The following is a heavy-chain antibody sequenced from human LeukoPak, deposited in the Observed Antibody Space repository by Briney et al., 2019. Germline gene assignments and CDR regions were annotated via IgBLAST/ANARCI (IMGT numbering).Heavy chain of an antibody. D-gene: IGHD3-10*01. CDR2: INHSGST. CDR1: GGSLSGYY. Sequence: PSETLSLTCAVYGGSLSGYYWSWIRQPPGKGLEWIGEINHSGSTNNNPSLKSRVTISVDTSKNQFSLKLSSVTAADTAVYYCARQYYYGSSPRYYYYYYMDVWGKGTTVTISS. V-gene: IGHV4-34*01. CDR3: ARQYYYGSSPRYYYYYYMDV. J-gene: IGHJ6*03.